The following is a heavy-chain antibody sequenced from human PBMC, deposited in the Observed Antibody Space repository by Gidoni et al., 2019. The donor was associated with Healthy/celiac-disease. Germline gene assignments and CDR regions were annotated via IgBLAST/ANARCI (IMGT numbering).Heavy chain of an antibody. CDR2: IAYDGSNK. CDR1: GFTFRLYG. Sequence: QVQLVQSGRRVVPPGRSLRLSCAASGFTFRLYGLHWVRQGPGKGLEWVAVIAYDGSNKYYADSVKGRFTISRDNSKNTLYLQMNSLRAEDTAVYYCARDPHSSGMVENAFDIWGQGTMVTVSS. D-gene: IGHD6-19*01. V-gene: IGHV3-30*03. J-gene: IGHJ3*02. CDR3: ARDPHSSGMVENAFDI.